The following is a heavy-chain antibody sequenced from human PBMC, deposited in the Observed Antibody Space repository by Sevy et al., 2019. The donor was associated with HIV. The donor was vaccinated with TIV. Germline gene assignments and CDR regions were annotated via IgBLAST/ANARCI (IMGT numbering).Heavy chain of an antibody. CDR1: GFTFSSYA. CDR3: AREDRPIIMMQGPLRVFDI. J-gene: IGHJ3*02. D-gene: IGHD3-22*01. Sequence: GGSLRLSCAASGFTFSSYAMSWVRQAPGKGLEWVSAISASTGSTKYADSVEGRFTISRDNSKSTLYLQMNSLRAEDTAVYYCAREDRPIIMMQGPLRVFDIWGQGTMVTVSS. V-gene: IGHV3-23*01. CDR2: ISASTGST.